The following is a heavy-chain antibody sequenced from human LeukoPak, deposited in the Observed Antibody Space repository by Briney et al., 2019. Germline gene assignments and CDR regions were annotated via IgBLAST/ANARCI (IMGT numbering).Heavy chain of an antibody. CDR3: ARDRPSQDFDY. CDR1: GFTFSSYG. CDR2: IRYDGSNK. V-gene: IGHV3-30*02. Sequence: GGSLRLSCAASGFTFSSYGMHWVRQAPGKGLEWVAFIRYDGSNKYYADSVRGRFTISRDNSKNTLYLQVNSLRFEDAAVYYCARDRPSQDFDYWGQGTLVTVSS. J-gene: IGHJ4*02.